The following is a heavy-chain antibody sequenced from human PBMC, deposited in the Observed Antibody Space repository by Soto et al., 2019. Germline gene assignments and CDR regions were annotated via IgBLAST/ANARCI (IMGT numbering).Heavy chain of an antibody. CDR3: ARYRREAVAGYTLDN. D-gene: IGHD6-13*01. V-gene: IGHV4-59*01. CDR2: VYNSGST. J-gene: IGHJ4*02. CDR1: GGSISSNC. Sequence: QVQLQESGPGLVKASETLSLTCTVSGGSISSNCWTWIRQPPGKGLEWIGYVYNSGSTNYNHSLKIRVTISEDTSKSQFSLKVNYMTAADTAVYYCARYRREAVAGYTLDNWGQGILVTVSS.